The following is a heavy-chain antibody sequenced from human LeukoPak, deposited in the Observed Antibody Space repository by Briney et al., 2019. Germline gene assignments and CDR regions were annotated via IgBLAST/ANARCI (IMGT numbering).Heavy chain of an antibody. Sequence: SETLSLTCTVSGDSISSSTYYWGWIRQPPGKGLEWIGSFYYSGGTYYNPSLKSRVTISVDTSKNQFSLKLSSVTAADTAVYYCARRNYGSGSLNRGWFDPWGQGTLVTVSS. D-gene: IGHD3-10*01. V-gene: IGHV4-39*01. CDR3: ARRNYGSGSLNRGWFDP. CDR2: FYYSGGT. CDR1: GDSISSSTYY. J-gene: IGHJ5*02.